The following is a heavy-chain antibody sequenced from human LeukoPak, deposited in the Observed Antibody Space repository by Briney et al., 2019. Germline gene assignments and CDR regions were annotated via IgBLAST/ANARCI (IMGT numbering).Heavy chain of an antibody. V-gene: IGHV3-21*01. J-gene: IGHJ6*03. D-gene: IGHD5-18*01. CDR3: ARAGERGYSYGPTGSYYMDV. CDR1: GFTFSNAW. CDR2: ISSSSSYI. Sequence: PGGSLRLSCAASGFTFSNAWMSWVRQAPGKGLEWVSSISSSSSYIYYADSVKGRFTISRDNAKNSLYLQMNSLRAEDTAVYYCARAGERGYSYGPTGSYYMDVWGEGTTVTVSS.